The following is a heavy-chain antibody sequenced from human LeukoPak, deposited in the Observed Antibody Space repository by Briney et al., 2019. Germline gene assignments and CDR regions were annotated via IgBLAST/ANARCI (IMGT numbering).Heavy chain of an antibody. CDR1: GYTFTGYY. D-gene: IGHD2-15*01. Sequence: ASVKVSCKASGYTFTGYYMHWVRQAPGQGLEWMGWINPNSGGTNYAQKFQGRVTMTRDTSISTAYMELSRLRSEDTAVYYCARQLGYCSGGSCYPYGQFDPWGQGTLVTVSS. CDR3: ARQLGYCSGGSCYPYGQFDP. CDR2: INPNSGGT. V-gene: IGHV1-2*02. J-gene: IGHJ5*02.